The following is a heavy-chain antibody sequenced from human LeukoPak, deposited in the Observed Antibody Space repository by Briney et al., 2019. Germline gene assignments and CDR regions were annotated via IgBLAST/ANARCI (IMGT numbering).Heavy chain of an antibody. V-gene: IGHV3-9*01. D-gene: IGHD4-17*01. Sequence: GRSLRLSCAASGFTFDDYAMHWVRQAPGKGLEWVSGISWNSGSIGYADSVKGRFTISRDNAKNSLYLQMNSLRAEDTALYYCAKDIGYGDYVSAFDIWGQGTMVTVSS. CDR2: ISWNSGSI. CDR1: GFTFDDYA. J-gene: IGHJ3*02. CDR3: AKDIGYGDYVSAFDI.